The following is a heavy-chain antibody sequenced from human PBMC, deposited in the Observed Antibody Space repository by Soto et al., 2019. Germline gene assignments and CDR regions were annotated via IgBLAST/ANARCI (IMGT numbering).Heavy chain of an antibody. CDR2: TFWDDDK. V-gene: IGHV2-5*02. D-gene: IGHD5-18*01. CDR1: GFSLNTSGVG. CDR3: VYRRPATATWFDP. Sequence: GPTLVNPTQTLTLTCTFSGFSLNTSGVGVGWIRQPPGKALEWLALTFWDDDKRYSPSLKTRLSITKDTSKNQVFLTMTNMDPVDTGTYYCVYRRPATATWFDPWGQGILVTVSS. J-gene: IGHJ5*02.